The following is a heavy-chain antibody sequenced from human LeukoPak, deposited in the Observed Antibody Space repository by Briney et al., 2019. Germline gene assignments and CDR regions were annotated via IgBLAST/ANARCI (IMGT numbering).Heavy chain of an antibody. CDR2: ISNSGTT. V-gene: IGHV4-31*03. Sequence: SQTLSLTCTVSGASVTSGGYFWTWIRQHPGKGLEWIGYISNSGTTAYNPSFKSRLFISLYTSKNQFSLRLSSVTAADTAVYYCARDVVVTSSPDAFDSWGQGTMVTVSS. CDR3: ARDVVVTSSPDAFDS. CDR1: GASVTSGGYF. J-gene: IGHJ4*03. D-gene: IGHD2-21*02.